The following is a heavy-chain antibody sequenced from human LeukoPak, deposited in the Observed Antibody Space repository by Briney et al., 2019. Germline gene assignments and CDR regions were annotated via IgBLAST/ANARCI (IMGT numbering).Heavy chain of an antibody. Sequence: ASVTVSCKASGCTFSSYAISWVGQAPGQGLEWMGGIIPCFGTANYAHKLQGRVTITADKSTSTAYMELSSLRSEDTAVYYCARGLGSSWYLPRFDPWGQGTLVTVSS. CDR1: GCTFSSYA. CDR3: ARGLGSSWYLPRFDP. V-gene: IGHV1-69*06. J-gene: IGHJ5*02. CDR2: IIPCFGTA. D-gene: IGHD6-13*01.